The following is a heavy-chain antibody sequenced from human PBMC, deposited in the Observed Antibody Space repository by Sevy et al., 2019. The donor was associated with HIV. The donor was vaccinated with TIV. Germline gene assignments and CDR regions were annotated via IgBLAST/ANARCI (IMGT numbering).Heavy chain of an antibody. Sequence: GESLKISCAASGFTFSSYGMHWVRQAPGKGLEWVAVISYDGSNKYYADSVKGRFTISRDNSKNTLYLQMNSLRAEDTAVYYCAKGEQLVEIYYYYGMDVWGQGTTVTVSS. J-gene: IGHJ6*02. D-gene: IGHD6-6*01. V-gene: IGHV3-30*18. CDR3: AKGEQLVEIYYYYGMDV. CDR2: ISYDGSNK. CDR1: GFTFSSYG.